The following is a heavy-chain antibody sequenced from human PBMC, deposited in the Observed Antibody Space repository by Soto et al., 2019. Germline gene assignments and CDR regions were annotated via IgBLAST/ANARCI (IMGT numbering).Heavy chain of an antibody. V-gene: IGHV1-18*04. CDR3: ARGGFAYGYVDH. CDR1: GYTFTSYG. J-gene: IGHJ4*02. CDR2: ISTYNVDT. Sequence: QVQLVQSGTEVKKPGASVKVSCKTSGYTFTSYGIIWLRQAPGQGREWMGWISTYNVDTKYAQKFQGRVTMSTDTSTTTAFMELRSLRSDDTAVYYCARGGFAYGYVDHWGQGTLVTVSS. D-gene: IGHD5-18*01.